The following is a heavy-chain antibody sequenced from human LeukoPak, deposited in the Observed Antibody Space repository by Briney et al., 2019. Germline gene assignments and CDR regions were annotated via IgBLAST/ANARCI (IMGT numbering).Heavy chain of an antibody. V-gene: IGHV3-11*01. D-gene: IGHD6-19*01. J-gene: IGHJ3*02. CDR3: ARENSSGWVTNAFDI. CDR1: GFTFSDYY. CDR2: ISSSGSTI. Sequence: GGSLRLSCAASGFTFSDYYMSWIRQAPGKGLEWVSYISSSGSTIYYADSVKGRFTISRDNAKNSLYLQMNSLRAEDTAVYYCARENSSGWVTNAFDIWGQGTMVTVSS.